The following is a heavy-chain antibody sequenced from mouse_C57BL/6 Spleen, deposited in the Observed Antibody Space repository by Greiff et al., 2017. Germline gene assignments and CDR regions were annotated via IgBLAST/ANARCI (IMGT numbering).Heavy chain of an antibody. CDR1: GFTFSDYY. CDR3: ARVLDSSGYGGVAY. D-gene: IGHD3-2*02. J-gene: IGHJ3*01. CDR2: INYDGSST. Sequence: EVKLQESEGGLVQPGSSMKLSCTASGFTFSDYYMAWVRQVPEKGLEWVANINYDGSSTYYLDSLKSRFIISRDNAKNILYLQMSSLKSEDTATYYCARVLDSSGYGGVAYWGQGTLVTVSA. V-gene: IGHV5-16*01.